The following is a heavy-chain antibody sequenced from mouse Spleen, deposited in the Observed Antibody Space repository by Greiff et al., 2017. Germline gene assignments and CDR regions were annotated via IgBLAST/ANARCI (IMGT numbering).Heavy chain of an antibody. J-gene: IGHJ3*01. V-gene: IGHV1-82*01. CDR3: ARDWDPAY. Sequence: QVHVKQSGPELVKPGASVKISCKASGYAFSSSWMNWVKQRPGKGLEWIGRIYPGDGDTNYNGKFKGKATLTADKSSSTAYMQLSSLTSEDSAVYFCARDWDPAYWGQGTLVTVSA. CDR2: IYPGDGDT. CDR1: GYAFSSSW. D-gene: IGHD4-1*01.